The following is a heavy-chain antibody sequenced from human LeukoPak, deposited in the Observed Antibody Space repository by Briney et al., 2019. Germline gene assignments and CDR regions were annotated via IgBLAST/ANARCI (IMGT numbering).Heavy chain of an antibody. CDR2: IYYSGST. J-gene: IGHJ5*02. Sequence: SETLSLTCTVSGYSISSGDYWGWIRQPPGKGLEWIGCIYYSGSTNYNPSLKSRVTISVDTSKNQFSLKLSSVTAADTAVYYCAIDSATKGEVKFDPWGQGTLVTVSS. CDR3: AIDSATKGEVKFDP. D-gene: IGHD3-16*01. CDR1: GYSISSGDY. V-gene: IGHV4-61*08.